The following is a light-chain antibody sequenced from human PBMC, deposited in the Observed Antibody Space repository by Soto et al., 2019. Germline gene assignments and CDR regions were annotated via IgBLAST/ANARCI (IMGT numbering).Light chain of an antibody. Sequence: QSLLTQPHSVSAAPGQKVSISCSGSRSNIWGNSVSWYQQLPGPAPKLPICDDNKRPAGIPDRLSVSKSSTSAPLAMTGFQTVDEPNYYCGSWDSSLSAYVFGTGTKPTVL. CDR2: DDN. CDR3: GSWDSSLSAYV. CDR1: RSNIWGNS. J-gene: IGLJ1*01. V-gene: IGLV1-51*01.